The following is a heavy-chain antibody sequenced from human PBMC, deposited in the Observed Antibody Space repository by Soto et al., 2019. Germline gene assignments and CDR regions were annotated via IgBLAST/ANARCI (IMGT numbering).Heavy chain of an antibody. CDR3: ARDIQSVGPRANDAFDV. V-gene: IGHV1-3*01. CDR1: GFTFSDNL. D-gene: IGHD5-18*01. CDR2: LNPDTGNT. Sequence: QVQLVQSGADLKKPGASVNISCTASGFTFSDNLINWVRQLPGQGLELMGWLNPDTGNTRYSETFQGRVTISRHPSASIDYLELSGLENEDTALYFCARDIQSVGPRANDAFDVWGQGTMITVSS. J-gene: IGHJ3*01.